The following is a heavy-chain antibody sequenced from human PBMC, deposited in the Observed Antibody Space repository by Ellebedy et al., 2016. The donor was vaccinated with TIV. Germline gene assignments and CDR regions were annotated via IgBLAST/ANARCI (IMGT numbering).Heavy chain of an antibody. Sequence: GGSLRLSCAASGFTVSSNYMSWVRQAPGKGLEWVSVIYSGGSTYYADSVKGRFTISRDNSKNTLYLQMNSLRAEDTAVYYCARDWGYGGNVYFDYWGQGTLVTVSS. CDR3: ARDWGYGGNVYFDY. CDR2: IYSGGST. CDR1: GFTVSSNY. V-gene: IGHV3-53*01. J-gene: IGHJ4*02. D-gene: IGHD4-23*01.